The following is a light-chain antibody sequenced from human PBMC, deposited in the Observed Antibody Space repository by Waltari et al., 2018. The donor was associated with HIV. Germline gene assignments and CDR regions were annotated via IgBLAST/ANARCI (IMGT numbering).Light chain of an antibody. V-gene: IGLV7-43*01. Sequence: QTVVTQEPSLTVSPGGTVTLTCVSSTGSVISLNYPSWFQHKPGQAPRALIYNTNIRHSWTPARFSGSLPGGKAALTLSGVQPEDEADYYCVIYYGGSWVFGGGTKLTVL. CDR1: TGSVISLNY. J-gene: IGLJ3*02. CDR3: VIYYGGSWV. CDR2: NTN.